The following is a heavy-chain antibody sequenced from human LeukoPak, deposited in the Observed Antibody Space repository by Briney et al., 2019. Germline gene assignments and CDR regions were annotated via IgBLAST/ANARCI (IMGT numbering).Heavy chain of an antibody. CDR1: GGSISSYY. CDR2: IYTSGST. V-gene: IGHV4-4*07. CDR3: ARVRSKPDGVYYFDY. D-gene: IGHD3-3*01. Sequence: SETLSLTCTVSGGSISSYYWSWIRQPAGKGLEWIGRIYTSGSTNYNPSLKSRVTMSVDTSKNQFSLKLSSVTAADTAVYYCARVRSKPDGVYYFDYWGQGTLVTVSS. J-gene: IGHJ4*02.